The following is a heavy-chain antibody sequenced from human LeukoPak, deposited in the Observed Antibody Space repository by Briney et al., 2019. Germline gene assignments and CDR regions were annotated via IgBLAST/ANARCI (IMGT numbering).Heavy chain of an antibody. J-gene: IGHJ4*02. CDR2: ISSSGSTI. CDR3: ASYSGYDCFDY. Sequence: GGSLRLSCAASGFTFSSYEMNWVRQAPGKGLEWVSYISSSGSTIYYADSVKGRSTISRDNAKNSLYLQMNSLRAEDTAVYYCASYSGYDCFDYWGQGTLVTVSS. D-gene: IGHD5-12*01. V-gene: IGHV3-48*03. CDR1: GFTFSSYE.